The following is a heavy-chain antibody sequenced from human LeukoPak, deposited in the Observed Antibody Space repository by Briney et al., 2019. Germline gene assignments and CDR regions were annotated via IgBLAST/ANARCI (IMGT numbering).Heavy chain of an antibody. CDR2: ISYDGSNK. CDR3: ASPIYDFWSGYYTDSDY. CDR1: GFTFSSYA. D-gene: IGHD3-3*01. Sequence: PGRSLRLSCAASGFTFSSYAMHWVRQAPGKGLEWVAVISYDGSNKYYADSVKGRFTISRDNSKNTLYLQMNSLRAEDTAVYYCASPIYDFWSGYYTDSDYWGQGTLVTVSS. J-gene: IGHJ4*02. V-gene: IGHV3-30-3*01.